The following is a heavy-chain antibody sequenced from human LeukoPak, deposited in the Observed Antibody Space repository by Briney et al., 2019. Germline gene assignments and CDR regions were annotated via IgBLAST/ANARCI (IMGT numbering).Heavy chain of an antibody. CDR2: ISSSGSTI. CDR1: GFTFSDYY. V-gene: IGHV3-11*01. Sequence: GGSLRLSCAASGFTFSDYYMSWIRQAPGKGLEWVSYISSSGSTIYYADSVKGRSTISRDNAKNSLYLQMNSLRAEDTAVYYCASGYYDSSGYYDYWGQGTLVTVSS. D-gene: IGHD3-22*01. CDR3: ASGYYDSSGYYDY. J-gene: IGHJ4*02.